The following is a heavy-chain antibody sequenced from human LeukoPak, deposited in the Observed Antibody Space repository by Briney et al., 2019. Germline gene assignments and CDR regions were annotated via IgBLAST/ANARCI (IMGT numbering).Heavy chain of an antibody. V-gene: IGHV1-24*01. D-gene: IGHD3-10*01. Sequence: ASVKVSCKVSGYTHTELSMHWVRQAPGKGLEWMGGFDPEDGETIYAQKFQGRVTMTEDTSTDTAYMELSSLRSEDTAVYYCATAVVDGSGSYHGLDYWGQGTLVTVSS. CDR3: ATAVVDGSGSYHGLDY. J-gene: IGHJ4*02. CDR1: GYTHTELS. CDR2: FDPEDGET.